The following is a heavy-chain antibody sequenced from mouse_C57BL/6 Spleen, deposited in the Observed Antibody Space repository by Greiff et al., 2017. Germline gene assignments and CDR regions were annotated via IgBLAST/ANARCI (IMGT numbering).Heavy chain of an antibody. Sequence: QVHVKQSGAELVRPGASVTLSCKASGYTFTDYEMHWVKQTPVHGLEWIGAIDPETGGTAYNQKFKGKAILTADKSSSTAYMELRSLTSEDSAVYYCTRGSYYSTYAMDYWGQGTSVTVSS. D-gene: IGHD2-5*01. V-gene: IGHV1-15*01. J-gene: IGHJ4*01. CDR2: IDPETGGT. CDR1: GYTFTDYE. CDR3: TRGSYYSTYAMDY.